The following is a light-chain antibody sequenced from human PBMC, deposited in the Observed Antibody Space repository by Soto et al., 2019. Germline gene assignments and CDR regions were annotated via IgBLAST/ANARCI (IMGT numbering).Light chain of an antibody. CDR1: QSVRSGS. J-gene: IGKJ2*01. Sequence: PGEGATLSCRASQSVRSGSLAWYQQKPGQAPRLLIYGASSRATDIPDRFSGSGYGTDFILTISRLEPEDFAVYYCHHYAGSPHTLGQGTKVDIK. V-gene: IGKV3-20*01. CDR3: HHYAGSPHT. CDR2: GAS.